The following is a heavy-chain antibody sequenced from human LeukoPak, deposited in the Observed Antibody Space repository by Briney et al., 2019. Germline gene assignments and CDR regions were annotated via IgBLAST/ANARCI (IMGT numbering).Heavy chain of an antibody. D-gene: IGHD3-22*01. CDR1: GFTFSSYG. CDR2: IWYDGSNK. Sequence: PGGSLRLSCAASGFTFSSYGMHWVRQAPGKGLEWVAVIWYDGSNKYYADSVKGRFTISRDNSKNTLYLQMNSLRAEDTAVYYCAKTAGSIVVASYDYWGQGTLVTVSS. J-gene: IGHJ4*02. CDR3: AKTAGSIVVASYDY. V-gene: IGHV3-33*06.